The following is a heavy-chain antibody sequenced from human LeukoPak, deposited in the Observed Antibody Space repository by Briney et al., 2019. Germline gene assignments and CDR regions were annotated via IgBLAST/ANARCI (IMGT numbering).Heavy chain of an antibody. CDR2: ISSSSNYI. CDR1: GFTFSSYT. D-gene: IGHD6-13*01. Sequence: GGSLRLSCAASGFTFSSYTMNWVRQAPGKGLEWVSSISSSSNYIYYADSVKGRFTISRDNAKRSLDLQMNNLRAEDAAVYYCARDSHYGYPSSWYHLVQIDYWGQGTLVTVSS. V-gene: IGHV3-21*01. CDR3: ARDSHYGYPSSWYHLVQIDY. J-gene: IGHJ4*02.